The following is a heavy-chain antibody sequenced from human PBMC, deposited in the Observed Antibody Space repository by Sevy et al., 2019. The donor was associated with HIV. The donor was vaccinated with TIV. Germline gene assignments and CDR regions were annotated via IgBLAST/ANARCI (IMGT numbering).Heavy chain of an antibody. J-gene: IGHJ2*01. CDR3: ATPRGTDWYEGAGGYFDL. Sequence: SETLSLTCTVSGGSIRINSYYWGWVRQPPGKGLEWIGRIYNTGSNSYNPSLKSRVTISVDTSKNNFSLRLTSVTAADTAVYYCATPRGTDWYEGAGGYFDLWGRGTLVTVSS. CDR1: GGSIRINSYY. D-gene: IGHD6-19*01. V-gene: IGHV4-39*02. CDR2: IYNTGSN.